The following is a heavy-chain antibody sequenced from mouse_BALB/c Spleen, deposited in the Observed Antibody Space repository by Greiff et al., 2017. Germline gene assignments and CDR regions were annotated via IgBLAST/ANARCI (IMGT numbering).Heavy chain of an antibody. J-gene: IGHJ4*01. CDR1: GFNINDTY. CDR3: ARGGYYGAMDY. Sequence: VQLKESGAELVKPGASVKLSCTASGFNINDTYMHWVKQRPEQGLEWIGRIDPANGNTKYDPKFQGKATITADTSSNTAYLQLSSLTSEDTAVYYCARGGYYGAMDYWGQGTSVTVSS. CDR2: IDPANGNT. V-gene: IGHV14-3*02. D-gene: IGHD2-3*01.